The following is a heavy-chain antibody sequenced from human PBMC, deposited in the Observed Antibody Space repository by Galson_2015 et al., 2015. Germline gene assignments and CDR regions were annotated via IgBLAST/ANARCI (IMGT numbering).Heavy chain of an antibody. V-gene: IGHV3-23*01. CDR1: GFTFGNYA. CDR3: TKTALEWPTYYMDV. CDR2: FPATGST. J-gene: IGHJ6*03. Sequence: LRLSCAGSGFTFGNYAMGWVRQAPGTGLEWVSSFPATGSTYYADSVMGRFTISRDNSQNTLYLQMNSLRAEDTAVYYCTKTALEWPTYYMDVWGKGTTVTVSS. D-gene: IGHD3-3*01.